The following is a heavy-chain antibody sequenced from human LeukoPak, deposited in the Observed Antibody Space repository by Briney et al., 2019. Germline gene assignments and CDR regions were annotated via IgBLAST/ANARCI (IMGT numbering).Heavy chain of an antibody. J-gene: IGHJ4*02. Sequence: SETLSLTCTVSGGSISSYYWSWIRQPPGKGLEWIGHIYYSGSTNYNPSLKSRVTISVDTSKNQFSLKLSSVTAADTAVYYCARGKDTAMVKGYFDYWGQGTLVTVSS. CDR1: GGSISSYY. V-gene: IGHV4-59*01. CDR2: IYYSGST. D-gene: IGHD5-18*01. CDR3: ARGKDTAMVKGYFDY.